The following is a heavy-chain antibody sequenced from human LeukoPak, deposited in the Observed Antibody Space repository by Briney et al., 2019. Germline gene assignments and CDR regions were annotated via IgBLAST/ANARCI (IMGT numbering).Heavy chain of an antibody. CDR3: ARDFYDSSGYSLDY. CDR1: GFTFSSYS. J-gene: IGHJ4*02. CDR2: ISSSSTI. Sequence: GGSLRLSCAASGFTFSSYSMNWVRQAPGKGLEWVSYISSSSTIYYADSVKGRFTISRDNAKNSLYLQMNSLRDEDTAVYYCARDFYDSSGYSLDYWGQGTLVTVSS. V-gene: IGHV3-48*02. D-gene: IGHD3-22*01.